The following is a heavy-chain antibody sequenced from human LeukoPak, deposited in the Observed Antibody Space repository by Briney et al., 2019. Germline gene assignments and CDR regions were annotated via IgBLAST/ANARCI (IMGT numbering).Heavy chain of an antibody. CDR1: GLTFSSYA. D-gene: IGHD3-3*01. CDR2: IWYDGSNK. Sequence: GGSLRLSCAASGLTFSSYAMHWVRQAPGKGLEWVAVIWYDGSNKYYADSVKGRFTISRDNSKNTLYLQMNSLRAEDTAVYYCAKDLRFLEWSDRGGFDYWGQGTLVTVSS. V-gene: IGHV3-33*06. CDR3: AKDLRFLEWSDRGGFDY. J-gene: IGHJ4*02.